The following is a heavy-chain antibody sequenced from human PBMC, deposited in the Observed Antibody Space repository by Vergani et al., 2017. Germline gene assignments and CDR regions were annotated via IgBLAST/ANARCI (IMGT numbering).Heavy chain of an antibody. CDR1: GNSISNDHY. Sequence: QVQLQESGPGLVKPSETLSLTCSVSGNSISNDHYWVWIRQPPGKGLEWIWSMYHSGSTYYNPSLKGRVIMSVDTSKNQFSLKLTSVTAADTAVYFCARDTYYYGLDFWGQGTTVTVS. J-gene: IGHJ6*02. V-gene: IGHV4-38-2*02. CDR3: ARDTYYYGLDF. CDR2: MYHSGST.